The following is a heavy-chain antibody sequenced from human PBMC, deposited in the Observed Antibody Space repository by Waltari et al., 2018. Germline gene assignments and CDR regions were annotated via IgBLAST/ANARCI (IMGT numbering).Heavy chain of an antibody. V-gene: IGHV3-30-3*01. CDR2: ISYDGSNK. Sequence: QVQLVESGGGVVQPGRSLRLSCAASGFTFSSYAMHWVRQAPGKGLEWVAVISYDGSNKDYADSVKGRFTISRDNSKNTLYLQMNSLRAEDTAVYYCARDKMVQGVIRDDAFDIWGQGTMVTVSS. CDR3: ARDKMVQGVIRDDAFDI. J-gene: IGHJ3*02. D-gene: IGHD3-10*01. CDR1: GFTFSSYA.